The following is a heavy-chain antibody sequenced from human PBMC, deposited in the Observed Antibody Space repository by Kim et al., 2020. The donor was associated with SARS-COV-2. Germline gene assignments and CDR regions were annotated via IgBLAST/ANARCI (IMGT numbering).Heavy chain of an antibody. V-gene: IGHV3-13*01. CDR1: GFTFSSTD. J-gene: IGHJ6*03. D-gene: IGHD6-19*01. CDR3: ARAYSSDWPYYYYYLDV. CDR2: LGSAGDT. Sequence: GGSLRLSCAASGFTFSSTDMYWVRQVTGRGLEWVSALGSAGDTNYADSVKGRFTISRDNAKNSLYLQMNSLRAGDTAVYYCARAYSSDWPYYYYYLDVWGKGTTVTVSS.